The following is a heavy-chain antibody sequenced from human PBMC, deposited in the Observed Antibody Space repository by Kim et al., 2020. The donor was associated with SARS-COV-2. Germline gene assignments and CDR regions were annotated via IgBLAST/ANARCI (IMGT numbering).Heavy chain of an antibody. Sequence: GGSLRLSCAASGFTFSNAWMSWVRQAPGKGLEWVGRIKSKTDGGTTDYAAPVRGRFTISRDDSKNTLNLQMNSLKTEDTAVYYCTTYTPYTIFGVVIHYFYGMDVWGQGTTVTVSS. V-gene: IGHV3-15*01. J-gene: IGHJ6*02. CDR2: IKSKTDGGTT. D-gene: IGHD3-3*01. CDR1: GFTFSNAW. CDR3: TTYTPYTIFGVVIHYFYGMDV.